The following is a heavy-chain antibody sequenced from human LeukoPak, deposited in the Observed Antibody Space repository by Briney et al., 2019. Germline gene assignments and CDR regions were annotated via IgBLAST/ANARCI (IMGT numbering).Heavy chain of an antibody. CDR1: GGSFSGYY. CDR3: ARLRYSSSCLDY. Sequence: PSETLSLTCAVYGGSFSGYYWSWIRQPPGKGLEWIGEINHSGSTNYNPSLKSRVTISVDTSKNQFSLKLSSVTAADTAVYYCARLRYSSSCLDYWGQGTLVTVSS. V-gene: IGHV4-34*01. D-gene: IGHD6-13*01. J-gene: IGHJ4*02. CDR2: INHSGST.